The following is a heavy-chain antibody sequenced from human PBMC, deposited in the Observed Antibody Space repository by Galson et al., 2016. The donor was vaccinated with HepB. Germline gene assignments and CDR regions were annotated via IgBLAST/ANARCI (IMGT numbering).Heavy chain of an antibody. J-gene: IGHJ5*02. V-gene: IGHV1-46*01. D-gene: IGHD2-21*01. CDR3: ARAPMWQFDWFDP. CDR2: INPSNGNT. Sequence: SVKVSCKASGYTFTSYYLNWVRQAPGQGLEWIAIINPSNGNTNYAQNFQGRVTVTRDTSTSTVYMELSSLRSDDTAVYYCARAPMWQFDWFDPWGQGTLVTVSS. CDR1: GYTFTSYY.